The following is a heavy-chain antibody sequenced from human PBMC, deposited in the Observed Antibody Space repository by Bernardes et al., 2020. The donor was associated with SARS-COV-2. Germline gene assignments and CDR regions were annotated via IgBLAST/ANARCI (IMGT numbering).Heavy chain of an antibody. J-gene: IGHJ5*02. V-gene: IGHV4-61*01. Sequence: SETLSLTCTVSGGSVSSGSYYWSWIRQPPGKGLEWIGYIYYSGSTNYNPSLKSRVTISVDKSKNQFSLKLSSVTAADTAVYYCARIYYDILTGLNWFDPWGQATLVTVSS. CDR3: ARIYYDILTGLNWFDP. CDR1: GGSVSSGSYY. CDR2: IYYSGST. D-gene: IGHD3-9*01.